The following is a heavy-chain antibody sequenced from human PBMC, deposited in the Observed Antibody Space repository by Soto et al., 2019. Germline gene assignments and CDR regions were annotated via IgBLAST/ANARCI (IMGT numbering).Heavy chain of an antibody. CDR1: GGTFSSYA. J-gene: IGHJ4*02. D-gene: IGHD3-22*01. CDR2: IIPIFGTA. V-gene: IGHV1-69*13. Sequence: ASVKVSCKASGGTFSSYAISWVRQAPGQGLEWMGGIIPIFGTANYAQKFQGRVTITADESTSTAYMELSSLRSEDTAVYYCARDPNYYDSSGYYAEWFDYWGQGTLVTVSS. CDR3: ARDPNYYDSSGYYAEWFDY.